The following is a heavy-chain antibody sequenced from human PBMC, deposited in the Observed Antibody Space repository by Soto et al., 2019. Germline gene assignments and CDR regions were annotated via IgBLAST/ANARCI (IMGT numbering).Heavy chain of an antibody. CDR1: GFTFSSYA. J-gene: IGHJ4*02. V-gene: IGHV3-30-3*01. CDR2: ISYDGSNK. D-gene: IGHD3-10*01. CDR3: AREGITMVRGVKGVKAPFDY. Sequence: SGGSLRLSCAASGFTFSSYAMHWVRQAPGKGLEWVAVISYDGSNKYYADSVKGRFTISRDNSKNTLYLQMSSLRAEDTAVYYCAREGITMVRGVKGVKAPFDYWGQGTLVTVSS.